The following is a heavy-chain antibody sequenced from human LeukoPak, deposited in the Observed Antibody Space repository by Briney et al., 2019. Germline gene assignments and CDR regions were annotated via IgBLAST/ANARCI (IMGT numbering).Heavy chain of an antibody. V-gene: IGHV4-59*01. CDR1: GGSISSYY. Sequence: SETLSLTCTVSGGSISSYYWSWIRQPPGKGLEWIGYIYYSGSTNYNPSLKSRVTISVDTSKNQFSLKLSSVTAADTAVYYCATGRSYYYGMDVWGQGTTVTVSS. CDR3: ATGRSYYYGMDV. J-gene: IGHJ6*02. CDR2: IYYSGST. D-gene: IGHD4-17*01.